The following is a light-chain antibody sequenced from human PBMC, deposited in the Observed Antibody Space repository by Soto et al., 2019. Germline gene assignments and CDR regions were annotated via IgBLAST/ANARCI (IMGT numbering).Light chain of an antibody. CDR1: SSNIENNY. Sequence: QSVPTQPPSASGTPGQRVTLSCSGRSSNIENNYVSWYQQLPGTAPKLLIYRNIQRPSGVPDRFSGSKSGASASLAIGGLRSEDEADYYCAAWDGSLRGHVFGTGSKVTVL. V-gene: IGLV1-47*01. CDR3: AAWDGSLRGHV. CDR2: RNI. J-gene: IGLJ1*01.